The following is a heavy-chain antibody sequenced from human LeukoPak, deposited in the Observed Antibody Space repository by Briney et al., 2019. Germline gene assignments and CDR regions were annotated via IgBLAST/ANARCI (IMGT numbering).Heavy chain of an antibody. D-gene: IGHD3-22*01. J-gene: IGHJ3*02. V-gene: IGHV3-23*01. CDR3: AKDPIYYDSSGYYHLDAFDI. Sequence: GGSLRLSCAASGFTFSSYAMSWVRQAPGKGQEWVSAISGSGGSTYYADSVKGRFTISRDNSKNALYLQMNSLRAEDTAVYYCAKDPIYYDSSGYYHLDAFDIWGQGTMVTVSS. CDR2: ISGSGGST. CDR1: GFTFSSYA.